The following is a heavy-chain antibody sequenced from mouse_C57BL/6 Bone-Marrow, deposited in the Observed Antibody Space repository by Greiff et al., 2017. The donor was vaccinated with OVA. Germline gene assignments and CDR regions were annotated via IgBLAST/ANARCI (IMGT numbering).Heavy chain of an antibody. CDR2: INPYNGDT. Sequence: VQLKESGPELVKPGDSVKISCKASGYSFTGYFMNWVMQSHGKSLEWIGRINPYNGDTFYNQKFKGKATLTVDKSSSTAHMELRSLTSEDSAVYYCARRGNYFDYWGQGTTLTVSS. CDR3: ARRGNYFDY. V-gene: IGHV1-20*01. CDR1: GYSFTGYF. J-gene: IGHJ2*01.